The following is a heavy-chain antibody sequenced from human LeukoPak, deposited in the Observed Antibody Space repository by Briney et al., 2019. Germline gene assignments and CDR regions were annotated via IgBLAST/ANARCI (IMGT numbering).Heavy chain of an antibody. D-gene: IGHD3-3*01. Sequence: ASVKVSCKASGYTITSYGISWVRQAPGQGLEWMGWISAYNGNTNYAQKLQGRVTMTTDTSTSTAYMELRSLRSDDTAVYYCVRDLYYDFWSGYPKVFDYWGQGTLVTVSS. CDR2: ISAYNGNT. V-gene: IGHV1-18*01. CDR3: VRDLYYDFWSGYPKVFDY. CDR1: GYTITSYG. J-gene: IGHJ4*02.